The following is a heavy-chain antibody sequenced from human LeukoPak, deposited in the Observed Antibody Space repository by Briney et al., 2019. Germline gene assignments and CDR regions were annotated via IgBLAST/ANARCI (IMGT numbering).Heavy chain of an antibody. CDR3: ARGKRVWFGELMTSFSYFYIDV. J-gene: IGHJ6*03. Sequence: SETLSLTCAVNGGSFSDYLWTWIRQSPGKGLEWIGEINQGGRTNFNPSLKSRVTLSADRSKYHFSLTLRSVTAADTAVYYCARGKRVWFGELMTSFSYFYIDVWGRGTTVIVSS. D-gene: IGHD3-10*01. V-gene: IGHV4-34*01. CDR2: INQGGRT. CDR1: GGSFSDYL.